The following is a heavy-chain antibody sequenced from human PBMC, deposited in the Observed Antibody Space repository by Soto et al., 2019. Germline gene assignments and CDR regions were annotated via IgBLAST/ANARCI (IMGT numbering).Heavy chain of an antibody. CDR1: GFTFSSYA. D-gene: IGHD3-10*01. Sequence: EVQLLESGGGLVQPGGSLRLSCAASGFTFSSYALSWFRQAPGKGLEWVSALSGTGDSADYANSVKGRFTISRDDSKTTLYLVMSSLRVEDTAICYCARDNGNYGSGSFAHWGQGTLVTVSS. CDR3: ARDNGNYGSGSFAH. V-gene: IGHV3-23*01. CDR2: LSGTGDSA. J-gene: IGHJ4*02.